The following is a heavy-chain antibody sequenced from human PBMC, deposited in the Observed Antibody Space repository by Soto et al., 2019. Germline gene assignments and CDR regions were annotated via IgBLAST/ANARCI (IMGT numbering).Heavy chain of an antibody. CDR1: GDSISSVYNY. D-gene: IGHD6-19*01. CDR3: ARGMDSSGWYRFYAFDI. V-gene: IGHV4-30-4*01. CDR2: ISYSGTT. J-gene: IGHJ3*02. Sequence: SETLSLTCTVSGDSISSVYNYWSWIRQPPGEGLEWIGFISYSGTTSYSPSLKSRLAISLDTSKNQFSLKLSSVTAADTAVYYCARGMDSSGWYRFYAFDIWGQGTMVT.